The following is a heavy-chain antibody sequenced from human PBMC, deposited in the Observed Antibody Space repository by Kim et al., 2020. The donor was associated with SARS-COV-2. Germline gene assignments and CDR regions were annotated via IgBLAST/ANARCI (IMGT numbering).Heavy chain of an antibody. CDR1: GFTFSSYA. CDR3: ASWGGNDLGFDY. V-gene: IGHV3-23*01. J-gene: IGHJ4*02. D-gene: IGHD5-12*01. CDR2: ISGGRGST. Sequence: GGSLRLSCAASGFTFSSYAMNWVRQAPGKGLEWVSTISGGRGSTYYADSVKGRFTISRDNFKSTLYLQMNGLRAEDTAVYYCASWGGNDLGFDYWGQGSLVTVSS.